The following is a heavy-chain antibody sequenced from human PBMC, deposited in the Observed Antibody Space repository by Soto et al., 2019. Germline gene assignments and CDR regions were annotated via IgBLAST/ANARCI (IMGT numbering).Heavy chain of an antibody. D-gene: IGHD3-10*01. CDR2: IHSGST. V-gene: IGHV4-59*08. CDR1: GVSISSDY. Sequence: TSDTLSLTCTVSGVSISSDYWNWILQPPGKGLEWIGYIHSGSTTYSASLRSRVTISVDTSKNQFSLKLSSVTAADTAVYFCARHDGSRSTDYWGQGTPVTVSS. CDR3: ARHDGSRSTDY. J-gene: IGHJ4*02.